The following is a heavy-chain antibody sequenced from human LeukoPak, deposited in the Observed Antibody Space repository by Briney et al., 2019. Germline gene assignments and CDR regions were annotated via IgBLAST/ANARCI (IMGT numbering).Heavy chain of an antibody. V-gene: IGHV4-59*01. J-gene: IGHJ3*02. D-gene: IGHD3-10*01. Sequence: SETLSLTCTVSGGSISSYYWSWIRQPPGKGLEWIGYIYYSGSTNYNPSLKSRVTISVDTSKNQFSLKLSSVTAADTAVYYCARESRLLWFFDIWGQGTMVTVSS. CDR3: ARESRLLWFFDI. CDR1: GGSISSYY. CDR2: IYYSGST.